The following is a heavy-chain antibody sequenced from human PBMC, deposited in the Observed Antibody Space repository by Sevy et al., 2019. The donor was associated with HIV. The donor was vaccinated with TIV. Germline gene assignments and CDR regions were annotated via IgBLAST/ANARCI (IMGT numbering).Heavy chain of an antibody. Sequence: SETLSLTCSVSGGSISSYFWSWIRQPPGKGLEWIGYIYYTVTTNYNPSLRSRVTIALDTSKKHFSLNLTSVTAADTAVYYCARDLAVRPRVFDLXGQGTLVTVSS. CDR2: IYYTVTT. CDR3: ARDLAVRPRVFDL. D-gene: IGHD6-6*01. J-gene: IGHJ4*02. V-gene: IGHV4-59*01. CDR1: GGSISSYF.